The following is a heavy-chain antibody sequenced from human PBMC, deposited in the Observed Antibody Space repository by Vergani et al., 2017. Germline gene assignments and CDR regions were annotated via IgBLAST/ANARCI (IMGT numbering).Heavy chain of an antibody. Sequence: QVQLQESGPGLVKPSETLSLTCAVSGYSISSGYYWGWIRQPPGKGLEWIGRIYHSGSTYYNPSLKSRVTISVDTSKNQFSLKLSSVTAADTAVYYCARHKINWNAFGYWGQGTLVTVSS. J-gene: IGHJ4*02. CDR3: ARHKINWNAFGY. D-gene: IGHD1-1*01. CDR1: GYSISSGYY. V-gene: IGHV4-38-2*01. CDR2: IYHSGST.